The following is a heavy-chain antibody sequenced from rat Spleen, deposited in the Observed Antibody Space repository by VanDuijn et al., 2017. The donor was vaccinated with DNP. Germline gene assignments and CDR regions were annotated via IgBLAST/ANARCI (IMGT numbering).Heavy chain of an antibody. J-gene: IGHJ3*01. D-gene: IGHD1-2*01. Sequence: EVQLVESGGGLVQPGRSLKLSCAASGFTFSDYYMACVRQAPTKGLEWVASINFGGGNTYYRDSEKGRFTISRDNAKNTQYLKRDSLRSEDTATYYCARHGSSYIYGWFAYWGQGALVTVSS. CDR3: ARHGSSYIYGWFAY. CDR2: INFGGGNT. CDR1: GFTFSDYY. V-gene: IGHV5S13*01.